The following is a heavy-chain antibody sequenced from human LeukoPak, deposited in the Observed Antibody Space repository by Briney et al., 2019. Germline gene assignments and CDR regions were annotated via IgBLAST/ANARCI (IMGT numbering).Heavy chain of an antibody. CDR1: GFTFSSYA. Sequence: GGSLRLFCAASGFTFSSYAMHWVRQAPGKGLEYVSAISSNGGSTYYANSVKGRFTISRDNSKNTLYLQMGSLRAEDMAVYYCARAGRDGYNPLWGQGTLVTVSS. J-gene: IGHJ4*02. D-gene: IGHD5-24*01. CDR2: ISSNGGST. V-gene: IGHV3-64*01. CDR3: ARAGRDGYNPL.